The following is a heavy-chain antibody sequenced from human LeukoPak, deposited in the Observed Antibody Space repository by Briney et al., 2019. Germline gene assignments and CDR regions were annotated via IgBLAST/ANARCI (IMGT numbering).Heavy chain of an antibody. Sequence: AGGSLRLSCAASGFTFSSYGMHWVRQAPGKGLEWVAFIRYDGSNKYYADSVKGRFTVSRDNSKNTLYLQMNTLRAVDTAVYYCATEKKGAYSSSAGGPFDVWGQGTMVTVSS. CDR2: IRYDGSNK. V-gene: IGHV3-30*02. CDR1: GFTFSSYG. J-gene: IGHJ3*01. CDR3: ATEKKGAYSSSAGGPFDV. D-gene: IGHD2-2*01.